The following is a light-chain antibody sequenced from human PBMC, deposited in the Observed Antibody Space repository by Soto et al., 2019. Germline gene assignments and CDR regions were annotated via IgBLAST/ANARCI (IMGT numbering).Light chain of an antibody. Sequence: DIQMTQSPSPLSASVGDRVTITCRASQSISTYLNWYQQKPGKAPKLLIYGASSLQSGVPSRFSGSGSGTDFTLTISSLQPEDFGPYYCQQSFSTPRTFGQGTKVHIK. CDR2: GAS. CDR3: QQSFSTPRT. CDR1: QSISTY. J-gene: IGKJ1*01. V-gene: IGKV1-39*01.